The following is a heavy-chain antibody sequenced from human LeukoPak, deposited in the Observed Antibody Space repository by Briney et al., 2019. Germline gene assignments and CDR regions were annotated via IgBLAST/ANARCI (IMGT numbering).Heavy chain of an antibody. CDR1: GGTFSTFP. V-gene: IGHV1-69*13. J-gene: IGHJ4*02. CDR3: ATGKDRSGYYYSLDY. CDR2: IIPIFGP. Sequence: SVKVSCTASGGTFSTFPISWVRQAPGQGLEWIGGIIPIFGPNYAQKFQGRATISADLATATAYMELSSLTSEDTSVYYCATGKDRSGYYYSLDYWGQGTLVAVSS. D-gene: IGHD3-22*01.